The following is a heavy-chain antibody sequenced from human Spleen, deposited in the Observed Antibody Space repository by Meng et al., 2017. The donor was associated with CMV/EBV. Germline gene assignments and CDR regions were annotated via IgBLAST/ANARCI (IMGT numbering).Heavy chain of an antibody. Sequence: GGSLRLSCAASGFTFSDYYMSWIRQAPGKGLEWVAYISTDGATIYYADSVKGRFTISRANAKNSLYLQMNSLRAEDTAVYYCARDYKGLYTSGWYVGYHYYGMDVWGQGTTVTVSS. CDR1: GFTFSDYY. D-gene: IGHD6-19*01. CDR2: ISTDGATI. V-gene: IGHV3-11*04. J-gene: IGHJ6*02. CDR3: ARDYKGLYTSGWYVGYHYYGMDV.